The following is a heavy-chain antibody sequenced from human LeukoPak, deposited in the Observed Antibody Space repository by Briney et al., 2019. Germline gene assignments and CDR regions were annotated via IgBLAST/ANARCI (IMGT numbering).Heavy chain of an antibody. CDR1: GFTFNNYA. D-gene: IGHD2-21*02. Sequence: PGGSLRLSCAASGFTFNNYAMNWVRQAPGEGLEWVSTISVSGGSTYYADSVKGRFTISRDNSQDTLFLQMHSLRPGDTAVYYCVREDTPATANYWGQGTLVTISS. J-gene: IGHJ4*02. CDR3: VREDTPATANY. V-gene: IGHV3-23*01. CDR2: ISVSGGST.